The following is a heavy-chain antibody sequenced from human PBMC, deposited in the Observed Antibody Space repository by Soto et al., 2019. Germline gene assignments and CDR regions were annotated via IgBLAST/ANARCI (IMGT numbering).Heavy chain of an antibody. CDR3: ARGSVAADGDY. Sequence: PSETLSLTCTVSGGSISSGDYYWSWIRQPPGKGLEWIGYIYYSGSTYYNPSLKSRVTISVDTSKNQFSLKLSSVTAADTAVYYCARGSVAADGDYWGQGTLVTVSS. J-gene: IGHJ4*02. V-gene: IGHV4-30-4*01. CDR2: IYYSGST. D-gene: IGHD6-13*01. CDR1: GGSISSGDYY.